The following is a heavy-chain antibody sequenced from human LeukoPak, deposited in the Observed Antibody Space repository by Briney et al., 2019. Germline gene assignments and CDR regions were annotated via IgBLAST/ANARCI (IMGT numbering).Heavy chain of an antibody. D-gene: IGHD1-26*01. CDR2: INHSGST. CDR3: ARGRGTFDY. CDR1: GGSFSGYY. Sequence: SETLSLTCAVYGGSFSGYYWSWIRQPPGKGLEWIGEINHSGSTNYNPSLKSRVTVSVDTSKNQFSLKLSSVTAADTAVYYCARGRGTFDYWGQGTLVTVSS. V-gene: IGHV4-34*01. J-gene: IGHJ4*02.